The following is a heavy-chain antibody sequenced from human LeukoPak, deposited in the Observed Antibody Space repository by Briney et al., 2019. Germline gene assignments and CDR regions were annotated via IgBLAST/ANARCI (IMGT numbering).Heavy chain of an antibody. D-gene: IGHD6-13*01. CDR3: ARHKDSSSWYSHFDY. V-gene: IGHV4-34*01. Sequence: SETLSLTCTVSGGSSSGYYWSWIRQPPGMGLEWIGEINHSGSTNYNPSLKSRVTISVDTSKNQFSLKLSSVTAADTAVYYCARHKDSSSWYSHFDYWGQGTLVTVSS. CDR2: INHSGST. J-gene: IGHJ4*02. CDR1: GGSSSGYY.